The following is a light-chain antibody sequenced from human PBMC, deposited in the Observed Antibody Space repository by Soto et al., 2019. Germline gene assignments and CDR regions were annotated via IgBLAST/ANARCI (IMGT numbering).Light chain of an antibody. V-gene: IGKV3-20*01. CDR2: GAS. Sequence: EIVLTQSPGTLSLSPGERATLSCRASQSVSSSYLAWYQQKPGQAPRLLIYGASSRATGIPDRFSGSWSGETFTLTISRLEPEDFAVYYCQQYGSSPSITFGQGTRLEIK. CDR3: QQYGSSPSIT. CDR1: QSVSSSY. J-gene: IGKJ5*01.